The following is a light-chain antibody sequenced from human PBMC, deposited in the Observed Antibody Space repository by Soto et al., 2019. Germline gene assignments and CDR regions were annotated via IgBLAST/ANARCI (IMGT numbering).Light chain of an antibody. V-gene: IGKV1-27*01. J-gene: IGKJ4*02. CDR1: QGISNY. CDR2: AAS. Sequence: DIQMTQSPSSLSASVGDRVTITCRASQGISNYLAWYQQKPGKVPKLLIYAASTLQSRVPSRLSGSGSGIDFTFTISSLQPEDVATYYCEKGNSVPLTLGGGTKVEIK. CDR3: EKGNSVPLT.